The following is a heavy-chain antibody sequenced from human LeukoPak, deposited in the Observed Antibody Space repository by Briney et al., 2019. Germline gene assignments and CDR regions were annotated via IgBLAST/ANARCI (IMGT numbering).Heavy chain of an antibody. Sequence: PGGSLRLSCAASGFTFDDYGMSWVRQAPGKGLEWVSGINWNGGSTGYADSVKGRFTISRDNAKNSLYLQMNSLRAEDTALYYCARGGITIFGVVTYFDYWGQGTLVTVSS. V-gene: IGHV3-20*04. CDR1: GFTFDDYG. D-gene: IGHD3-3*01. CDR3: ARGGITIFGVVTYFDY. J-gene: IGHJ4*02. CDR2: INWNGGST.